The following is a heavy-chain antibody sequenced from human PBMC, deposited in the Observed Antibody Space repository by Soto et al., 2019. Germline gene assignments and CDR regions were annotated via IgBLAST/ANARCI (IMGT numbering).Heavy chain of an antibody. D-gene: IGHD3-9*01. CDR2: VHISEKA. CDR3: ARDILTGLGSTYGMDV. Sequence: SETLSLTCSVSGDSISRSSHYWGWIRQPPGKGLEWIGSVHISEKAYYNPSLKSRVTISVDTSKNQFSLKLSSVTAADTAVYYCARDILTGLGSTYGMDVWGQGTTVAVSS. CDR1: GDSISRSSHY. J-gene: IGHJ6*02. V-gene: IGHV4-39*07.